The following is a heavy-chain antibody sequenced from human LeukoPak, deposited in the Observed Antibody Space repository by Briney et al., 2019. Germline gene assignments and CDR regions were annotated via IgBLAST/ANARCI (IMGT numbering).Heavy chain of an antibody. J-gene: IGHJ2*01. CDR2: IYYSGST. Sequence: SETLSLTCTVSGGSISSYYWSWIRQPPGKGLEWIGYIYYSGSTNYNPSLKSRVTISVDTSKNQFSLKLGSVTAADTAVYYCARDRPLNFDLWGRGTLVTVSS. CDR1: GGSISSYY. V-gene: IGHV4-59*01. CDR3: ARDRPLNFDL.